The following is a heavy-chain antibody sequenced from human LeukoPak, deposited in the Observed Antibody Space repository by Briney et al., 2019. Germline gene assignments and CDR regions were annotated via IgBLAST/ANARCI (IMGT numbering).Heavy chain of an antibody. CDR1: RDTFTGDY. CDR2: INPNSVAT. Sequence: ASAKLSSKASRDTFTGDYIHGVGHARGQGSEWMGLINPNSVATNYAQKFQGRVTMLRATYIYTAYLDLSRLRSADTAVYYCARGSRITMLVEGPWGQGTMVTASS. V-gene: IGHV1-2*02. D-gene: IGHD3-22*01. J-gene: IGHJ5*02. CDR3: ARGSRITMLVEGP.